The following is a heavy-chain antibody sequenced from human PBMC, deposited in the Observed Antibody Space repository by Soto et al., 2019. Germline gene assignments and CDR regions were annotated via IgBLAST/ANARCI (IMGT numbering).Heavy chain of an antibody. D-gene: IGHD3-10*01. J-gene: IGHJ3*02. CDR2: IYYSGST. CDR3: ARLLWFGELLQHDAFDI. CDR1: GGSISSYY. Sequence: QVQLQESGPGLVTPSETLSLTCTVSGGSISSYYWSWIRQPPGKGLEWIGHIYYSGSTNYNPSLKCRGTISVATSKSRSSLMLSSEAAAVAVVDYCARLLWFGELLQHDAFDIWGQGTMVTVSS. V-gene: IGHV4-59*01.